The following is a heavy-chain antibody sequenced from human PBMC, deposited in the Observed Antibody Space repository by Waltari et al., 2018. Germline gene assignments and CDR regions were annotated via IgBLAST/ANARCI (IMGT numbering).Heavy chain of an antibody. CDR3: ARQSIAAASDY. Sequence: EVQLVQSGAEVKKPGESLKISCKGSGYSFTSYWIGWVRQMPGKGLGWSGISHPCDADTRYSPSFQGQVTISADKSISTAYLQWSSLKASDTAMYYCARQSIAAASDYWGQGTLVTVSS. J-gene: IGHJ4*02. D-gene: IGHD6-13*01. V-gene: IGHV5-51*01. CDR1: GYSFTSYW. CDR2: SHPCDADT.